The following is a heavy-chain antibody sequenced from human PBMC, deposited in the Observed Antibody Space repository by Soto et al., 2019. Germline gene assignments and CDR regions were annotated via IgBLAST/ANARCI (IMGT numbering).Heavy chain of an antibody. D-gene: IGHD3-22*01. CDR2: IYYSGST. CDR3: AREGRHYYDSSGSLVHPHDAFDI. Sequence: QVQLQESGPGLVKPSETLSLTCTVSGGSISSYYWSWIRQPPGKGLEWIGYIYYSGSTNYNPSLKSRVTISVDTSKNQFSLKLSSVTAADTAVYYCAREGRHYYDSSGSLVHPHDAFDIWGQGTMVTVSS. V-gene: IGHV4-59*01. J-gene: IGHJ3*02. CDR1: GGSISSYY.